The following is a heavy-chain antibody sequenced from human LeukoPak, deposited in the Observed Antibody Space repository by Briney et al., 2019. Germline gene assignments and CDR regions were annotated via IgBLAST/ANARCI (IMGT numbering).Heavy chain of an antibody. D-gene: IGHD3-3*01. V-gene: IGHV3-11*01. CDR1: GFTFSDYY. CDR2: ISSSGSTI. Sequence: PGGSLRLSCAASGFTFSDYYMSWIRQAPGKGLEWVSYISSSGSTIYYADSVKGRFTISRDNAKNSLYLQMNSLRAEDTAVYYCARDQGYDFWSGYYPTNYYGMDVWGQGTTVTASS. J-gene: IGHJ6*02. CDR3: ARDQGYDFWSGYYPTNYYGMDV.